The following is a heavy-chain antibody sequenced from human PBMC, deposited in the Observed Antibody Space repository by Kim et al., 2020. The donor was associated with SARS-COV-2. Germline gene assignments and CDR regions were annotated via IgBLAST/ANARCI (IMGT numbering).Heavy chain of an antibody. J-gene: IGHJ4*02. CDR3: TTEGLQQREYYFDY. CDR2: IKSKTDGGTK. Sequence: GGSLRLSCAASGFTFSNAWMSWVRQAPGKGLEWVGRIKSKTDGGTKDYAAPVKGRFTISRDDSKNKLHLQMNSLKTEDTAVYYCTTEGLQQREYYFDYWGQGTLVTVSS. CDR1: GFTFSNAW. V-gene: IGHV3-15*01. D-gene: IGHD3-10*01.